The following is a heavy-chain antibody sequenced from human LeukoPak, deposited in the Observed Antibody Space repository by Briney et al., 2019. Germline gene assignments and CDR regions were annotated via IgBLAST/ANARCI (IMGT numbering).Heavy chain of an antibody. CDR2: IKSDGTYT. Sequence: PGGSLRDSSAASGFTFTRYWMYCVRHALGKGAVWVSPIKSDGTYTSYADSVKGRFTISRDNAKNTLFLQMSNLRAEDTAFYYCARDAEDSSGWSFDYWGHGTLVTVSS. CDR3: ARDAEDSSGWSFDY. V-gene: IGHV3-74*01. CDR1: GFTFTRYW. J-gene: IGHJ4*01. D-gene: IGHD6-19*01.